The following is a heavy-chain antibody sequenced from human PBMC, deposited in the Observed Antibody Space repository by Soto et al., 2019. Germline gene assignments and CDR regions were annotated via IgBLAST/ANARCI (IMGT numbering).Heavy chain of an antibody. CDR3: ARDRSYYYDSSGDPFDF. CDR2: ISADNGDT. Sequence: QIQLVQSGPEVKKPGASVKVSCKASGYTFDIYGISWVRQVPGKGPEWMGWISADNGDTKYARRMQGRVTMTTDTATRKAYMELRSLRSYDTAVYYCARDRSYYYDSSGDPFDFWGQGSLVTVSS. CDR1: GYTFDIYG. V-gene: IGHV1-18*01. J-gene: IGHJ4*02. D-gene: IGHD3-22*01.